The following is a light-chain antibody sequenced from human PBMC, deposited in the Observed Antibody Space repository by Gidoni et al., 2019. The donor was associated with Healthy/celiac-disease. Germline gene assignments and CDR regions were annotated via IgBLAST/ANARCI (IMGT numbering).Light chain of an antibody. CDR3: QQYGSSPCT. Sequence: EILLTPSRGTLSVSPGASATLSCRASQSVSSSYLAWYQQKPGQAPRPLIYGASSRATGIPDRFSGSGSGTDFTLTISRLEPEDFAVYYCQQYGSSPCTFGQGTKVEIK. CDR2: GAS. CDR1: QSVSSSY. J-gene: IGKJ1*01. V-gene: IGKV3-20*01.